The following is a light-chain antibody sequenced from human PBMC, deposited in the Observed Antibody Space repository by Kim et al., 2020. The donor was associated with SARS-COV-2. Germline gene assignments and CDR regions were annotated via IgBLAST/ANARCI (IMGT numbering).Light chain of an antibody. V-gene: IGLV2-8*01. CDR2: EVT. Sequence: PGQSVTIACTGTASDIGGYRFVSWYQQHPGKAPKLMLYEVTKRPSGVPDRFSGSKSGNTASLTVSRLQAEDEADYYCSSYAGNSAIFGGGTQLTVL. J-gene: IGLJ2*01. CDR1: ASDIGGYRF. CDR3: SSYAGNSAI.